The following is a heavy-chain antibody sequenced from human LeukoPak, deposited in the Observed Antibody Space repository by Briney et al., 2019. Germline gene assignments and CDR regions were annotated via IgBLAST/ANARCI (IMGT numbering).Heavy chain of an antibody. V-gene: IGHV3-48*03. D-gene: IGHD1-26*01. CDR3: ARSGWSYDYFDY. CDR1: GFTFSSYE. Sequence: GGSLRLSCAASGFTFSSYEMNWVRQAPGKGLEWVSYISSSGSTICYADSVKGRFTISRDNAKNTLYLQMNSLRAEDTAVYYCARSGWSYDYFDYWGQGTLVTVSS. J-gene: IGHJ4*02. CDR2: ISSSGSTI.